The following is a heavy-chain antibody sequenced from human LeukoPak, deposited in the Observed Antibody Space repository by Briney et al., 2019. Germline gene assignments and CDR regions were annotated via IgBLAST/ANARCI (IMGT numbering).Heavy chain of an antibody. CDR3: AKDRYSSGWYVESPAGY. CDR1: GFTVSSNY. D-gene: IGHD6-19*01. CDR2: ISGSGGST. Sequence: GGSLRLSCAASGFTVSSNYMRWVRQAPGKGLEWVSAISGSGGSTYYADSVKGRFTISRDNSKNTLYLQMNSLRAEDTAVYYCAKDRYSSGWYVESPAGYWGQGTLVTVSS. V-gene: IGHV3-23*01. J-gene: IGHJ4*02.